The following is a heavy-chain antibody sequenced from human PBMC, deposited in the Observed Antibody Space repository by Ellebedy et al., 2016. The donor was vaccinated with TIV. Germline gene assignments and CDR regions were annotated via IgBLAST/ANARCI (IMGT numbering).Heavy chain of an antibody. J-gene: IGHJ6*02. CDR3: ARVHMIGSGWFNGMGV. Sequence: GGSLRLXXAASGFIFSYYDMHWVRQVTGKSLEWVSSIAAAGETYYPDTVKGRFTISRDNAKSSLFLQINSLRAGDTAVYYCARVHMIGSGWFNGMGVWGQGTTVTVSS. CDR2: IAAAGET. V-gene: IGHV3-13*01. CDR1: GFIFSYYD. D-gene: IGHD6-19*01.